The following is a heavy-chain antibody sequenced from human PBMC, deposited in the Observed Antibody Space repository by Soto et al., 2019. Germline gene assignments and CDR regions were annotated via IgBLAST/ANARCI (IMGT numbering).Heavy chain of an antibody. J-gene: IGHJ4*02. V-gene: IGHV3-9*01. CDR2: INWNSGTM. CDR3: ARDRDYACDY. D-gene: IGHD2-2*01. CDR1: GFTFVDYG. Sequence: GGSLRLSCAASGFTFVDYGMHWVRQAPGKGLEWVSGINWNSGTMVYRDSVKGRFTISRDNARNSLYLQMNSLKDVDRAVYICARDRDYACDYWGQGT.